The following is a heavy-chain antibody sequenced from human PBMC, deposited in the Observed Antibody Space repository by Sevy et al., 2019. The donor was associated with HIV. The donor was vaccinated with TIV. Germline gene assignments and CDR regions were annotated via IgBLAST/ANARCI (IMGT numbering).Heavy chain of an antibody. CDR1: AYSVSSAYS. J-gene: IGHJ3*02. D-gene: IGHD3-9*01. V-gene: IGHV4-38-2*01. Sequence: SETLSLTCAVSAYSVSSAYSWGWIRQPPGKGLEWIGNIYQSGNTYYNPSLTIQVTISVYTSNNQFSLRLTSVTAADTAVYYWASFGRLLIISGDVFEIWGQGTMVTVSS. CDR3: ASFGRLLIISGDVFEI. CDR2: IYQSGNT.